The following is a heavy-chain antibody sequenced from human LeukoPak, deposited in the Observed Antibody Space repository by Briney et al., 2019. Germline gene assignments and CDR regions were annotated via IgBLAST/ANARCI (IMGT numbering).Heavy chain of an antibody. D-gene: IGHD1-1*01. V-gene: IGHV5-51*01. CDR2: IYPGDSDT. CDR3: ARLPPGATWDY. J-gene: IGHJ4*02. Sequence: GESLKISCKASGYIFASYWIGWVRQMPGKGLEWMGIIYPGDSDTRYSPSFQGQATISADKSISTAYLQWSSLKASDTAMYYCARLPPGATWDYWGQGTLVTVSS. CDR1: GYIFASYW.